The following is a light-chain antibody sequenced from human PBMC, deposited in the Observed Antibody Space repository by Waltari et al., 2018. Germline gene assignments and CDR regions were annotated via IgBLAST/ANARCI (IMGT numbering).Light chain of an antibody. V-gene: IGLV4-69*01. Sequence: QLVLTQSPSASPSLGASVKFTCTMSRVPRRSDIAWHQQQPEKGPRYLMKINSDDTHTKGDGIPDRFSGSSSGAERYLTISSLQSEDEADYYCQTWGTGSWVFGGGTKLTVL. CDR1: RVPRRSD. CDR2: INSDDTH. CDR3: QTWGTGSWV. J-gene: IGLJ3*02.